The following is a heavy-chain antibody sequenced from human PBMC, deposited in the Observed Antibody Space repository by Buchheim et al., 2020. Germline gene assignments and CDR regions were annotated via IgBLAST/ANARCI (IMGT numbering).Heavy chain of an antibody. D-gene: IGHD1-26*01. Sequence: QVQLVESGGGVVQPGRSLRLSCAASGFTFSSYGMHWVRQAPGKGLEWVAVIWYDGSNKYYADSVKGRFTISRDNSKNTLYLQMNSLRAEDTAVYYCARGLRVGATEFFDYWGQGTL. J-gene: IGHJ4*02. V-gene: IGHV3-33*01. CDR1: GFTFSSYG. CDR2: IWYDGSNK. CDR3: ARGLRVGATEFFDY.